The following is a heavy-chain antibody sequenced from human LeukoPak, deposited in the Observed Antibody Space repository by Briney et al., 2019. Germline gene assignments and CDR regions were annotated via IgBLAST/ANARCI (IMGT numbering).Heavy chain of an antibody. V-gene: IGHV3-7*03. CDR1: GFTFNTYW. D-gene: IGHD6-19*01. J-gene: IGHJ4*02. CDR3: AKELSKVRQWLVPDVDY. CDR2: IKQDGSEK. Sequence: GGSLRLSCAASGFTFNTYWMSWVRQAPGKGLEWVGNIKQDGSEKNYMDSVKGRFTISRDNAKNSLYLQMNSLRAEDTAVYYCAKELSKVRQWLVPDVDYWGQGTLVTVSS.